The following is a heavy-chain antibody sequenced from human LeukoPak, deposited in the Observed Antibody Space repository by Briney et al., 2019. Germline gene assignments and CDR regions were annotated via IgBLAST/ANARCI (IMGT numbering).Heavy chain of an antibody. CDR3: ARDRPPYQPDSFDY. J-gene: IGHJ4*02. CDR1: GFTFSSYG. CDR2: ISYDGSNK. Sequence: GGSLRLSYAASGFTFSSYGMHWVRQAPGKGLEWVAVISYDGSNKYYADSVKGRFTISRDNSKNTLYLQMNSLRAEDTAVYYCARDRPPYQPDSFDYWGQGTLVTVSS. V-gene: IGHV3-30*03. D-gene: IGHD2-2*01.